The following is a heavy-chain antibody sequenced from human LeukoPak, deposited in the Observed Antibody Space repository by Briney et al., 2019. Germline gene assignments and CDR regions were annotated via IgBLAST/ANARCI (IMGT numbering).Heavy chain of an antibody. J-gene: IGHJ4*02. CDR1: GGSISSYY. Sequence: SETLSLTCTVSGGSISSYYWSWIRQPPGKGLEWIGYIYYSGGTNYNPSLKSRVTISVDTSKNQFSLKLSSVTAADTAVYYCARVSGYDWESFYDYWGQGTLDTVSS. CDR2: IYYSGGT. CDR3: ARVSGYDWESFYDY. D-gene: IGHD5-12*01. V-gene: IGHV4-59*01.